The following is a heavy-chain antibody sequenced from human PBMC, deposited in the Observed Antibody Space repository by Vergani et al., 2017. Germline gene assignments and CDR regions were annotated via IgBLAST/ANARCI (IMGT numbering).Heavy chain of an antibody. V-gene: IGHV4-30-2*01. CDR1: GGSISSGGYS. D-gene: IGHD6-13*01. J-gene: IGHJ4*02. Sequence: QVQLQESGSGLVKPSQTLSLTCAVSGGSISSGGYSWSWIRQPPGKGLEWIGYIYHSGSTYYNPSLKSRVTISVDRSKNQFSLKLSSVTAADTAVYYCARLYSSSWSADYWGQGTLVTVSS. CDR3: ARLYSSSWSADY. CDR2: IYHSGST.